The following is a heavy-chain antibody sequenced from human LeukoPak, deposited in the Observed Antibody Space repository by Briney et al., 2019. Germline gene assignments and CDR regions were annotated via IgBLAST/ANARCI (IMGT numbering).Heavy chain of an antibody. CDR3: ARGQPSSQPYSSFRRIWFDP. D-gene: IGHD6-6*01. V-gene: IGHV4-34*01. Sequence: SETLSLTCAVYGGSFSGYYWSWIRQPPGKGLEWIGEINHSGSTNYNPSLKSRVTISVGTSKNQFSLKLSSVTAADTAVYYCARGQPSSQPYSSFRRIWFDPWGQGTLVTVSS. J-gene: IGHJ5*02. CDR2: INHSGST. CDR1: GGSFSGYY.